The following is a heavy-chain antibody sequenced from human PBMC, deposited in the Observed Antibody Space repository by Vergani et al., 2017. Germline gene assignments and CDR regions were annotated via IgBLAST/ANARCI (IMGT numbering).Heavy chain of an antibody. CDR3: ARTTYYYGSGSYYNTPFLLPYYYYYMDV. Sequence: QVQLQESGPGLVKPSETLSLTCTVSGGSISSYYWSWIRQPPGKGLEWIGYIYYSGSTNYNPSLKSRVTISVDTSKNQFSLKLSSVTAADTAVYYCARTTYYYGSGSYYNTPFLLPYYYYYMDVWGKGTTVTVSS. J-gene: IGHJ6*03. CDR2: IYYSGST. CDR1: GGSISSYY. D-gene: IGHD3-10*01. V-gene: IGHV4-59*01.